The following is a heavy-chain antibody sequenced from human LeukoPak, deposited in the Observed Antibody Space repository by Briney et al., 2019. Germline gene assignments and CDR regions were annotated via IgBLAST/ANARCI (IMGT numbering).Heavy chain of an antibody. V-gene: IGHV3-7*03. CDR2: INHNGNVN. Sequence: PGGSLRLSCAASGFTFSSYWMNWARQAPGKGLEWVASINHNGNVNYYVDSVKGRITISIGNAKNSLYLQMSNLRAEDTAVYFCARGGGLDVWGQGATVTVSS. J-gene: IGHJ6*02. D-gene: IGHD3-16*01. CDR3: ARGGGLDV. CDR1: GFTFSSYW.